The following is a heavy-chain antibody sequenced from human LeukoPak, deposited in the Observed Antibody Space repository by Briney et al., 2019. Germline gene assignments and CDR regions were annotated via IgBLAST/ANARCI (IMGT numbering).Heavy chain of an antibody. Sequence: SVKVSCKASGGGFGNYGITWVRQAPGQGLEWMGGVIPIFGSSNYAPKFQGRVTITADRSTTTAYMELRSLTSEDTAVYYCARVKGETAPTISNYYYYMDVWDKGTTVTVSS. CDR3: ARVKGETAPTISNYYYYMDV. D-gene: IGHD5-12*01. CDR2: VIPIFGSS. CDR1: GGGFGNYG. V-gene: IGHV1-69*06. J-gene: IGHJ6*03.